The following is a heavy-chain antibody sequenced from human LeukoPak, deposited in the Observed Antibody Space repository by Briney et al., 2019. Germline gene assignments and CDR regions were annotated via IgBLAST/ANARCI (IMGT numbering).Heavy chain of an antibody. V-gene: IGHV1-46*01. J-gene: IGHJ4*02. CDR1: GYTFTSYY. D-gene: IGHD3-22*01. Sequence: GASAKVSCKASGYTFTSYYMHWVRQAPGQGLEWMGIINPSGGNTNYAQKLQGRVTMTTDTSTSTAYMELRSLRSDDTAVYYCARDRPRYYYDSSGYFPFVDYWGQGTLVTVSS. CDR2: INPSGGNT. CDR3: ARDRPRYYYDSSGYFPFVDY.